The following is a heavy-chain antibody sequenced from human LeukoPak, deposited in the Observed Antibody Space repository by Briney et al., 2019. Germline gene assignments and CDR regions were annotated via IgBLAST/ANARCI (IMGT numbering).Heavy chain of an antibody. D-gene: IGHD5-18*01. J-gene: IGHJ4*02. CDR3: ARGGQRYSYGLTLNGALDY. V-gene: IGHV1-2*02. Sequence: ASVKVSCKASGYTFTGYYMHWVRQAPGQGLEWMGWINPNSGGTNYAQKFQGRVTMTRDTSISTAYMELSRLRSDDTAVYYCARGGQRYSYGLTLNGALDYWGQGTLVTVSS. CDR2: INPNSGGT. CDR1: GYTFTGYY.